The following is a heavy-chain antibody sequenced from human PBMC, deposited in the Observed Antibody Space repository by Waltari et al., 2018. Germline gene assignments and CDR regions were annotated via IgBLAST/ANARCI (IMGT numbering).Heavy chain of an antibody. J-gene: IGHJ5*02. CDR3: ARSREGDIWGNYRYNWFDA. D-gene: IGHD3-16*02. CDR1: GYTFTSYF. Sequence: QVQLVKSGPEIKKPGDSVKVACNTSGYTFTSYFLHWVRQAPGDGAEWMGIINPGGGSTRYAQKFQGRVTVTRDTSTSTLYMELSSLRSEDTAVYYCARSREGDIWGNYRYNWFDAWGKGTLVTVSS. V-gene: IGHV1-46*01. CDR2: INPGGGST.